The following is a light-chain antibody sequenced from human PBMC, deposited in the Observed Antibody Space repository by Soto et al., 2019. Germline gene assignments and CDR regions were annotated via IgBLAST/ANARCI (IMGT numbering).Light chain of an antibody. Sequence: QSALTQPASVSGSPGQSITISCTGTSSDVGNYNLVSWYQQYPGKAPKLMIYEGGKRPSGVSNRFSGSKSGNTASLTISGLQAEDEADYYXXSFALRSTLIFGGGTKVTVL. J-gene: IGLJ2*01. V-gene: IGLV2-23*01. CDR1: SSDVGNYNL. CDR3: XSFALRSTLI. CDR2: EGG.